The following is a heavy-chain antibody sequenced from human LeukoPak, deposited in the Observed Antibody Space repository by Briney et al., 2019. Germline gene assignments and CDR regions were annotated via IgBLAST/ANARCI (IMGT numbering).Heavy chain of an antibody. CDR3: ARDPTVRSQLNFDY. V-gene: IGHV1-2*02. D-gene: IGHD4-17*01. CDR1: GYTFTGYY. Sequence: ASVKVSCKASGYTFTGYYMHWVRQAPGQGLEWMGWINPNSGGTNYAQKFQGRVTMTRDTSISTAYMELSRLRSDDTAVYYCARDPTVRSQLNFDYWGQGTLVTVTS. CDR2: INPNSGGT. J-gene: IGHJ4*02.